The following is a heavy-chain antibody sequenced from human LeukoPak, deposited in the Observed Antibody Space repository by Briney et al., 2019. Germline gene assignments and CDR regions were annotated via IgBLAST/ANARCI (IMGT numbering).Heavy chain of an antibody. D-gene: IGHD2-2*01. CDR1: GFTFSSYG. CDR2: IWYDGINK. J-gene: IGHJ4*02. CDR3: AKVVSSTSVCYDY. Sequence: GGSLRLSCAASGFTFSSYGMHWVRQAPGKGLEWVAVIWYDGINKFHADSVKGRFTISRDNSKNTLYLQMNSLRAEDTAVYYCAKVVSSTSVCYDYWGQGTLVTVSS. V-gene: IGHV3-33*06.